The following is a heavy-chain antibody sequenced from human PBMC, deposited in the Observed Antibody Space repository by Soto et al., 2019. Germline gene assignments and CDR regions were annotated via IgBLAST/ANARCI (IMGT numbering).Heavy chain of an antibody. CDR1: GGSISSGGYY. V-gene: IGHV4-31*03. CDR3: ARDRYSYYDFWSGSLPYYYFGMDV. J-gene: IGHJ6*02. CDR2: IYYSGST. D-gene: IGHD3-3*01. Sequence: SETLSLTCIVSGGSISSGGYYWSWIRQHPGKGLEWIGYIYYSGSTYYNPSLNSRVTISVDTSESQFSLRLSSVTAEDTAVYYCARDRYSYYDFWSGSLPYYYFGMDVWGQGTTVTVSS.